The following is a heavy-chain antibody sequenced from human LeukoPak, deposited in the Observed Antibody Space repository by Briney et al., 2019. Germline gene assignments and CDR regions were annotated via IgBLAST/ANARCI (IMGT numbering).Heavy chain of an antibody. V-gene: IGHV5-51*01. D-gene: IGHD6-13*01. CDR2: IYPGDSDT. Sequence: GESLKISCKGSGYSFTSYWIGWVRQMPGKGLEWMGIIYPGDSDTRYSPSFQGQVTISADKSISTAYLQWSSLKASDTAMYYCARRVRPAGGGFNAFDIWGQGTMVTVSS. CDR1: GYSFTSYW. CDR3: ARRVRPAGGGFNAFDI. J-gene: IGHJ3*02.